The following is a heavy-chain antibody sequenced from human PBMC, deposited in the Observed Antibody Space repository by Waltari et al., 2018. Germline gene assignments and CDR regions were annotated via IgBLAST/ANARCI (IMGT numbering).Heavy chain of an antibody. CDR3: ATYIGASIGTAAFDV. CDR1: GGPITTNLHS. CDR2: ISYNGAT. J-gene: IGHJ3*01. V-gene: IGHV4-39*01. Sequence: QLQLQESGPGLVKPSEPLSLTCSVPGGPITTNLHSWGWIRQPPGQGLEWIATISYNGATYTSPSLESRLTMSRDTSKNQLSLTLGSVTAADTSVYFCATYIGASIGTAAFDVWGQGTMVTVSS. D-gene: IGHD5-12*01.